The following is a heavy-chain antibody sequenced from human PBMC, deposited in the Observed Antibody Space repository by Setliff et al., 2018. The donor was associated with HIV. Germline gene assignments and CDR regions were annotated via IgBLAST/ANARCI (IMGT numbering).Heavy chain of an antibody. D-gene: IGHD3-22*01. CDR3: ARRANGYSSSGYVYWHFDL. V-gene: IGHV5-51*01. J-gene: IGHJ2*01. CDR1: GYSFTNYW. Sequence: GESLKISCKGSGYSFTNYWMGWVRQMPGKGLEWMGFIYPGDSDTRYSPSFQGQVTISADKSISTAYLQWSSLKAADTAMYYCARRANGYSSSGYVYWHFDLWGRGTLVTVSS. CDR2: IYPGDSDT.